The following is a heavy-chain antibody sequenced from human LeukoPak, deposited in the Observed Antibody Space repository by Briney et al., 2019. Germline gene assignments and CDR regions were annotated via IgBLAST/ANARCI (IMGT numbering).Heavy chain of an antibody. CDR3: ARGSGDFDY. Sequence: SETLSLTCAVYGESFSGYYWSWIRQPPGKGLEWIGEINHSGSTNYNPSLKSRVTISVDTSKNQFALKLSSVTAADTAVYYCARGSGDFDYWGQGTLVTVSS. CDR1: GESFSGYY. J-gene: IGHJ4*02. V-gene: IGHV4-34*01. D-gene: IGHD6-19*01. CDR2: INHSGST.